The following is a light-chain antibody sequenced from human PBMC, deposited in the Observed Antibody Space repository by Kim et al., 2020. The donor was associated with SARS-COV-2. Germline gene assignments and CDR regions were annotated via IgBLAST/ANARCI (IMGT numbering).Light chain of an antibody. CDR3: QQWESGTAG. V-gene: IGLV3-1*01. CDR2: HES. J-gene: IGLJ3*02. Sequence: VSHEQKADITWTGGKLGDRDDSWCKQKPGQYPVWVIYHESKRPPGIPGRFSGANSGNKTTLTTRGSQAVKEADYYCQQWESGTAGFGGGTQLTVL. CDR1: KLGDRD.